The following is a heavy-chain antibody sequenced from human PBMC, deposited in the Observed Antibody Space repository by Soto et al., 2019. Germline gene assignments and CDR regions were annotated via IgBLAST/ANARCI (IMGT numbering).Heavy chain of an antibody. CDR2: IIPIFGTA. CDR3: ARASEIFGVVGGMDV. V-gene: IGHV1-69*13. D-gene: IGHD3-3*01. Sequence: ASVKVSCKASGGTFSSYAISWVRQAPGQGLEGMGGIIPIFGTANYAQKFQGRVTITADESTSTAYMELSSLRSEDTAVYYCARASEIFGVVGGMDVWGQGTTVTVSS. CDR1: GGTFSSYA. J-gene: IGHJ6*02.